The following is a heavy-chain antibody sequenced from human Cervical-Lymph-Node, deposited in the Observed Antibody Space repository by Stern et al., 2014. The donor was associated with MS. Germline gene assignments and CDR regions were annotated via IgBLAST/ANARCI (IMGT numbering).Heavy chain of an antibody. CDR1: GFTFSNAW. CDR2: IQSKTDGGTR. J-gene: IGHJ4*02. V-gene: IGHV3-15*01. Sequence: EVQLVESGGGLVKPGGSLRLSCAASGFTFSNAWMTWVRQAPGKGLEGVGRIQSKTDGGTRDYAAPVKGRFIISRDDSKNTLYLQLNSLKTEDTAVYYCTTVSVMLWGTGPDYWGQGTLVTVSS. D-gene: IGHD3-16*01. CDR3: TTVSVMLWGTGPDY.